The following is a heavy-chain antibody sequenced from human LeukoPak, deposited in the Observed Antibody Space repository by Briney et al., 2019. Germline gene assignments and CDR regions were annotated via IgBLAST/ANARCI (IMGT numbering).Heavy chain of an antibody. J-gene: IGHJ4*02. CDR1: GGSFSGYY. D-gene: IGHD6-13*01. V-gene: IGHV4-34*01. CDR2: INHSRST. CDR3: ADIIAAGGSE. Sequence: PSETLSLTCAVYGGSFSGYYWSWIRQPTGKGLEWIGEINHSRSTNYNPSLKRRITISVDTSKNQFSLKLSSVTAADTAVYYCADIIAAGGSEWGQGTLVIVSS.